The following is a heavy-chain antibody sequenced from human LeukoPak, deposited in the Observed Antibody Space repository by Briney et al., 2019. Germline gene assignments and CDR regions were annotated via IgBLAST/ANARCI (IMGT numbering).Heavy chain of an antibody. V-gene: IGHV4-4*02. Sequence: PSETLSLTCAVSGGSITSTNLWNWVRQPPGKGLEWIGQIHHSGSTNYNPSLKSRVTISVDTSKNQFSLKLSSVTAADTAVYYCARDGGYDILTGYYNRGSYYFDYWGQGTLVTVSS. CDR1: GGSITSTNL. J-gene: IGHJ4*02. CDR2: IHHSGST. CDR3: ARDGGYDILTGYYNRGSYYFDY. D-gene: IGHD3-9*01.